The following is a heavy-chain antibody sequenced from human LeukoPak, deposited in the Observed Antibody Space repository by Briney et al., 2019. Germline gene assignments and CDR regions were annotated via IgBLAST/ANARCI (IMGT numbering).Heavy chain of an antibody. J-gene: IGHJ4*02. D-gene: IGHD6-6*01. CDR2: INPNSDGT. CDR3: ARAGFSSSSVLY. Sequence: SVKVSCKASGYTFTRYYMHSVRQAPGQGLEWMGIINPNSDGTNSAQQFQGRATMTRDTSISTAYMELSRLRSDETVVYYCARAGFSSSSVLYWGQGTLVTVSS. CDR1: GYTFTRYY. V-gene: IGHV1-2*05.